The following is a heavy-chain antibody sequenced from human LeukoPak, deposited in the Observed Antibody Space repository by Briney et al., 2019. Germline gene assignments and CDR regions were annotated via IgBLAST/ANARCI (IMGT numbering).Heavy chain of an antibody. Sequence: KTSETLSLTCTVSGGSISSYYWSWIRQPPGKGLEWIGYIYYSGSTNYNPSLKSRVTISVDTSKNQFSLKLSSVTAADTAVYYCARADSYVDAFDIWGQGTMVTVSS. CDR3: ARADSYVDAFDI. V-gene: IGHV4-59*01. CDR1: GGSISSYY. J-gene: IGHJ3*02. CDR2: IYYSGST. D-gene: IGHD5-18*01.